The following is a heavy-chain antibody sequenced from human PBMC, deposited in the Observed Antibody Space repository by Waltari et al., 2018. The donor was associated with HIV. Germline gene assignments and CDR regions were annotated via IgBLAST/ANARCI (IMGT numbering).Heavy chain of an antibody. Sequence: QVTLKESGPVLVKPTETLTLTCTVSGFSLSNARMGVSWIRQPPGKALEWLAHIFSNDEKSYSTSLKSRLTISKDTSKSQVVLTMTNMDPVDTATYYCARIPGYSSSSTAYYYYGMDVWGQGTTVTVSS. CDR1: GFSLSNARMG. CDR3: ARIPGYSSSSTAYYYYGMDV. V-gene: IGHV2-26*01. D-gene: IGHD6-13*01. CDR2: IFSNDEK. J-gene: IGHJ6*02.